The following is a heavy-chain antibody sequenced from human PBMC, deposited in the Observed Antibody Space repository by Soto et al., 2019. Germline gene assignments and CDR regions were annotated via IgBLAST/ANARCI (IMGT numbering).Heavy chain of an antibody. CDR1: GGSMNGGGYY. D-gene: IGHD6-13*01. CDR3: ARSYTAAAGWANWFDP. J-gene: IGHJ5*02. CDR2: IHYSGST. V-gene: IGHV4-31*03. Sequence: QVQLQESGPGLVEPSQTLSLTCTVSGGSMYGGVSGGSMNGGGYYWSWIRQHPAKGLEWIGYIHYSGSTYYNPSLKSRVSISVDTSKNQFSLKLSSVTAADTAVYYCARSYTAAAGWANWFDPWGQGTLVTVSS.